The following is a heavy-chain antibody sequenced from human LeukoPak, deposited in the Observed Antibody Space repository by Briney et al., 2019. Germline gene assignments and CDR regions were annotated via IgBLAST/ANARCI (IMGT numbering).Heavy chain of an antibody. CDR2: ISYDGSNK. V-gene: IGHV3-30*18. CDR3: AKDSGDYGDYRPFDY. CDR1: GFTFSGYG. D-gene: IGHD4-17*01. Sequence: PGGSLRLSCAASGFTFSGYGMHWVRQAPGKGLEWVAVISYDGSNKYYADSVKGRFTISRDNSKNTLYLQMNSLRAEDTAVYYCAKDSGDYGDYRPFDYWGQGTLVTVSS. J-gene: IGHJ4*02.